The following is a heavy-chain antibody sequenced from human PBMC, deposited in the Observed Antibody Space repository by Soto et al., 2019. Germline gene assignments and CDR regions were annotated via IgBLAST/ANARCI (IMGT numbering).Heavy chain of an antibody. CDR3: ARDGRVNCISTSCPYNWFDP. J-gene: IGHJ5*02. CDR1: GGSISSGGYY. Sequence: QVQLQESGPGLVKPSQTLSLTCTVSGGSISSGGYYWSWIRQHPRKGLEWIGYIYYSGSTYYNPSLKSRVTISVDTSKNQFSLKLSSVTAADTAVYYCARDGRVNCISTSCPYNWFDPWGQGTLVTVSS. D-gene: IGHD2-2*01. V-gene: IGHV4-31*03. CDR2: IYYSGST.